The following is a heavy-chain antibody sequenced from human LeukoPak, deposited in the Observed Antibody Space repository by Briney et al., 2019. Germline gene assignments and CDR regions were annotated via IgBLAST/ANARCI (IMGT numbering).Heavy chain of an antibody. CDR2: FSASGNS. D-gene: IGHD3-3*01. J-gene: IGHJ6*03. Sequence: SETPSLTCTVSGDSISSDDYYWSWIRQPAGKGLEWIGRFSASGNSNCNPSLKSRLTMSIDTSRNQFSLKLTSVTAADTAVYFCARGFLEWSHYYYMDVWGQGTLVTVSS. CDR1: GDSISSDDYY. V-gene: IGHV4-61*02. CDR3: ARGFLEWSHYYYMDV.